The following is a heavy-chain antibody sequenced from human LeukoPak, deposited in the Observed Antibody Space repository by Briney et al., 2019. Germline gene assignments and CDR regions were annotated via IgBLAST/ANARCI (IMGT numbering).Heavy chain of an antibody. Sequence: SETLSLTCAVSGYSISSGYYWGWIRPPPGKGLEWIGSIYHSGSTYYNPSLKSRVTISVDTSKNQFSLKLSSVTAADTAVYYCERHRRGVHTYYDILTGYSTHDYWGQGTLVTVSS. CDR1: GYSISSGYY. CDR3: ERHRRGVHTYYDILTGYSTHDY. CDR2: IYHSGST. J-gene: IGHJ4*02. D-gene: IGHD3-9*01. V-gene: IGHV4-38-2*01.